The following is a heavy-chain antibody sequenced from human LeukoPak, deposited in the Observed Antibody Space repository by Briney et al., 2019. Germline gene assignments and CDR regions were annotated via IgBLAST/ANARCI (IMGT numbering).Heavy chain of an antibody. J-gene: IGHJ6*03. Sequence: NTSETLSLTCTVSGGSISSYYWSWIRQPPGKGLEWIGYIYYSGSTNYNPSLKSRVTISVDTSKNQFSLKLSSVTAADTAVYYCARGYSYGRNFYYYHYYMDVWGKGTTVTVSS. V-gene: IGHV4-59*12. CDR1: GGSISSYY. D-gene: IGHD5-18*01. CDR3: ARGYSYGRNFYYYHYYMDV. CDR2: IYYSGST.